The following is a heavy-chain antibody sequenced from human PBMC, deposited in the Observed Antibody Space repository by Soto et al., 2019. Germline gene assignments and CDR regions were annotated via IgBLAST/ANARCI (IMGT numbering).Heavy chain of an antibody. Sequence: SETLSLTCTVSGGSISSGGYYWSWIRQHPGKGLEWIGYIYYSGSTYYNPSLKSRVTISVDTSKNQFSLKLSSVTAADTAVYYCARDLRSEMAAHFDYWGQGTLVTVSS. CDR2: IYYSGST. V-gene: IGHV4-31*03. CDR1: GGSISSGGYY. J-gene: IGHJ4*02. D-gene: IGHD6-19*01. CDR3: ARDLRSEMAAHFDY.